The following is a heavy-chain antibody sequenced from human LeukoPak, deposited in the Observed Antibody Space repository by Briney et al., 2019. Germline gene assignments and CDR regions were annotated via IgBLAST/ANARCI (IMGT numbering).Heavy chain of an antibody. D-gene: IGHD5-12*01. CDR3: ARDKGVATIQAFDY. CDR1: GGSISSYY. V-gene: IGHV4-4*07. Sequence: SETLSLTCTVSGGSISSYYWSWIRQPAGKGLEWIGRIYTSGSTNYNPSLKSRVTMSVDTSKNQFSLKLSSVTAADTAVYYCARDKGVATIQAFDYWGQGTLVTVSS. J-gene: IGHJ4*02. CDR2: IYTSGST.